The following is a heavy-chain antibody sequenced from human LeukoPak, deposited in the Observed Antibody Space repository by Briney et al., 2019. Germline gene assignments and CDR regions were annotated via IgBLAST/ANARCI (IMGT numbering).Heavy chain of an antibody. CDR1: GYSFTYYW. Sequence: EKPLKISCKGSGYSFTYYWIAWVRQMPGKGLEWMGIIYPGDSDIRYRPSFQGQVTISVDKSISNAYLQWSSLKASDTAMYYCARQDGNSKYYFDYWGQGTLVTVST. D-gene: IGHD1-1*01. V-gene: IGHV5-51*01. CDR3: ARQDGNSKYYFDY. CDR2: IYPGDSDI. J-gene: IGHJ4*02.